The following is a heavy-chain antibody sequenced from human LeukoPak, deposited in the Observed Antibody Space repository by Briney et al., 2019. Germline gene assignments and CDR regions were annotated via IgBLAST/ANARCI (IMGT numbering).Heavy chain of an antibody. D-gene: IGHD5-18*01. Sequence: GASVKVSCKASGYTFTGYYMHWVRQAPGQGLEWMGIINLIGGTTSYAQKFQGRVTMTRDMPTSTVYMELSSLMSEDTAVYYCARDKSGYSYGQSLHYYYYMDVWGKGTTVTISS. CDR1: GYTFTGYY. V-gene: IGHV1-46*01. CDR2: INLIGGTT. J-gene: IGHJ6*03. CDR3: ARDKSGYSYGQSLHYYYYMDV.